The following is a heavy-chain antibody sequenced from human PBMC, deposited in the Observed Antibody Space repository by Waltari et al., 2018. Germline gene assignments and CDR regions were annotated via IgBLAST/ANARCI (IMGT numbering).Heavy chain of an antibody. V-gene: IGHV1-8*03. J-gene: IGHJ4*02. CDR2: MNPNSGNT. CDR3: ARGNIKRGYSGYARGYFDY. D-gene: IGHD5-12*01. Sequence: QVQLVQSGAEVKKPGASVKVSCKASGYTFTSYDINWVRQATGQGLEWMGWMNPNSGNTGYAQKFQGRGTITRNTSISTAYMELSSLRSEDTAVYYCARGNIKRGYSGYARGYFDYWGQGTLVTVSS. CDR1: GYTFTSYD.